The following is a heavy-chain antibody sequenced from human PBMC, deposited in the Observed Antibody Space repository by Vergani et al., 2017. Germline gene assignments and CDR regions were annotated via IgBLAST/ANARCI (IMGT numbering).Heavy chain of an antibody. J-gene: IGHJ5*02. D-gene: IGHD2-2*01. Sequence: QVQLVQSGAEVKKPGASVKVSCKASGYTFTGYYMHWVRQAPGQGLEWMVWINPNSGGTNYAQKFQGRVTMTRDTSLSTAYMELSRLRSDDTTVYYCARASVVVATTTGFDPGGQATLVTVSS. V-gene: IGHV1-2*02. CDR3: ARASVVVATTTGFDP. CDR1: GYTFTGYY. CDR2: INPNSGGT.